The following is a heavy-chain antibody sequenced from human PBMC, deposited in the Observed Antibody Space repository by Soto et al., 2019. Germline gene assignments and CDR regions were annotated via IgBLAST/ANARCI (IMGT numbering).Heavy chain of an antibody. J-gene: IGHJ4*02. V-gene: IGHV1-69*12. CDR1: GGTFSSYA. D-gene: IGHD3-22*01. CDR2: IIPIFGTA. CDR3: ARDDSSGYPFYY. Sequence: QVQLVQSGAEVKKPGSSVKVSCKASGGTFSSYAISWVRQAPGQGLEWMGGIIPIFGTANYAQKFQGRVTITADESTSTAYMELSSLRSEDTVLYYCARDDSSGYPFYYWGQGTLVTVSS.